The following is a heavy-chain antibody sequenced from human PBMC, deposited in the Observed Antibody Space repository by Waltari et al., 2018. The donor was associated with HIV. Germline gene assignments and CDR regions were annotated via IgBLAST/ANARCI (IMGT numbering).Heavy chain of an antibody. CDR2: ISSSSSTI. V-gene: IGHV3-48*01. CDR3: VVVPAAIATYYFDY. D-gene: IGHD2-2*01. J-gene: IGHJ4*02. Sequence: EVQLVESGGGLVQPGGSLRLSCAASGFNFSSYSMNWVRQAPGKGLEWVSYISSSSSTIYYADSVKGRFTISRDNAKNSLYLQMNSLRAEDTAVYYCVVVPAAIATYYFDYWGQGTLVTVSS. CDR1: GFNFSSYS.